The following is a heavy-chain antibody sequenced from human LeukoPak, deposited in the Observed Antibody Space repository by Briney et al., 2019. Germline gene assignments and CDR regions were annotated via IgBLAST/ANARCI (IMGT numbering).Heavy chain of an antibody. CDR2: INHSGST. Sequence: NSSETPSLTCAVYGGSFSGYYWSWIRQPPGKGLEWIGEINHSGSTNYNPSLKSRVTISVDTSKNQFSLKLSSVTAADTAVYYCASNPGYSSSWYGYWGQGTLVTVSS. V-gene: IGHV4-34*01. CDR1: GGSFSGYY. J-gene: IGHJ4*02. D-gene: IGHD6-13*01. CDR3: ASNPGYSSSWYGY.